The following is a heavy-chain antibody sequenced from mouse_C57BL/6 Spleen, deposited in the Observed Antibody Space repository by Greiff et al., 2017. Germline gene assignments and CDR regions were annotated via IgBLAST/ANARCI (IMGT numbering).Heavy chain of an antibody. CDR3: ARGDSNYGRSGVAY. Sequence: QVQLQQPGAELVKPGASVKLSCKASGYTFTSYWVQWVKQRPGQGLAWIGEIDPSDSYTNYNQKFKGKATLTVDTSSSTAYMQLSSLTSEDSAVYYCARGDSNYGRSGVAYWGQGTLVTVSA. CDR2: IDPSDSYT. J-gene: IGHJ3*01. CDR1: GYTFTSYW. V-gene: IGHV1-50*01. D-gene: IGHD2-5*01.